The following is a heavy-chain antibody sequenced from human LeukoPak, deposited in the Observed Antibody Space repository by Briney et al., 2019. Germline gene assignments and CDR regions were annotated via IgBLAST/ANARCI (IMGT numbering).Heavy chain of an antibody. CDR1: GITFSNAW. Sequence: GSLRLSCAASGITFSNAWMSWVRHATGKGLEWVGRIKSKTDGGTTDYAAPVKGRFTISRDDSKKTLYLQMNSMKTKDTAIYYCTTVGYEWGQGTLVIVSS. V-gene: IGHV3-15*01. D-gene: IGHD3-3*01. CDR2: IKSKTDGGTT. CDR3: TTVGYE. J-gene: IGHJ4*02.